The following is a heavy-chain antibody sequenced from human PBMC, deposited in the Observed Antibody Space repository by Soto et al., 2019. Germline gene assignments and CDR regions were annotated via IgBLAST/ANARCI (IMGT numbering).Heavy chain of an antibody. CDR2: ISWNSGSI. J-gene: IGHJ4*02. CDR1: GFTFNDYA. CDR3: LKDSGGGVGLFDY. V-gene: IGHV3-9*01. Sequence: EVQLVESGGGLVQPGRSLRLSCVASGFTFNDYAIHWVRQAPGKGLEWVSGISWNSGSITYADSVKGRFTISRDNAKKSPYLQMDGLRPGGTGLYFFLKDSGGGVGLFDYWGQGTLVTVSS. D-gene: IGHD3-16*01.